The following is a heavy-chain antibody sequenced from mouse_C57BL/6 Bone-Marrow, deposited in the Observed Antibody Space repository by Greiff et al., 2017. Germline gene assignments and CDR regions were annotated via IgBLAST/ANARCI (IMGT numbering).Heavy chain of an antibody. CDR3: ARQYYYGSSHWYFDV. Sequence: EVKLMESGGGLVQPGGSLSLSCAASGFTFTDYYMSWVRQPPGKALEWLGFIRNKANGYTTEYSASVKGRFTTSRDNSQSILYLQMNALRAEDSATYYCARQYYYGSSHWYFDVWGTGTTVTVSS. J-gene: IGHJ1*03. V-gene: IGHV7-3*01. CDR2: IRNKANGYTT. CDR1: GFTFTDYY. D-gene: IGHD1-1*01.